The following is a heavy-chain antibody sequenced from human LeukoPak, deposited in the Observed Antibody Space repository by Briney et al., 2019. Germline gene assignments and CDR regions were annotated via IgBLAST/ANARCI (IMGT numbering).Heavy chain of an antibody. CDR1: GGSISSSSYY. Sequence: SETLSLTCTVSGGSISSSSYYWGWTRQPPGKGLEWIGSIYYSGSTYYNPSLKSRVTISVDTSKNQFSLKLSSVTGADTAVYYCASSEGNWGTLDVWGKGTTVTVSS. V-gene: IGHV4-39*07. CDR3: ASSEGNWGTLDV. D-gene: IGHD7-27*01. CDR2: IYYSGST. J-gene: IGHJ6*04.